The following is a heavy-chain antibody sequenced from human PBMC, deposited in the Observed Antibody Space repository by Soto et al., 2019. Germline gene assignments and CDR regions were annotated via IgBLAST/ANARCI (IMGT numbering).Heavy chain of an antibody. D-gene: IGHD3-16*02. CDR3: TSLYYGH. CDR1: GGSFSDYY. CDR2: INQSGST. V-gene: IGHV4-34*03. Sequence: NPSETLSLTCAVYGGSFSDYYWSWIRQPPGKGLEWIGEINQSGSTNYNPSLKSRVTISVDTSKNQFSLKLSSVIAADTAVYYCTSLYYGHWGQGTLVTVSS. J-gene: IGHJ4*02.